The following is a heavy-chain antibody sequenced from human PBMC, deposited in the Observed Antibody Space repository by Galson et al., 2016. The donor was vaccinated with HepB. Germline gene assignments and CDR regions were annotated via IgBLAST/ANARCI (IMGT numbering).Heavy chain of an antibody. V-gene: IGHV3-23*01. CDR3: AKDGLNRIVGATFPDY. J-gene: IGHJ4*02. CDR1: GFSFSTSG. CDR2: ITGSGATT. Sequence: LRLSCAASGFSFSTSGMSWVRQTPGRGLEWVSGITGSGATTHYADSVKGRFTISRDNSKNTLYLYMNSLRAEDTAAYYCAKDGLNRIVGATFPDYWGQGTLVTVSS. D-gene: IGHD1-26*01.